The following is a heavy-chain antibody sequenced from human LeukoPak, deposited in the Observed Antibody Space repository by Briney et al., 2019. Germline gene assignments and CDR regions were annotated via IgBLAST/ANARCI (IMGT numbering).Heavy chain of an antibody. Sequence: ASVNVSCKASGYTFTSITMNWVRQAPGQGLEWMGWINTNTGNPTYAQGFTGRFVFSLDTSVSTAFLQISSLKTEDTAVYYCARSNNDGDYLGVGFDYWGQGTLVTVSS. CDR1: GYTFTSIT. CDR3: ARSNNDGDYLGVGFDY. V-gene: IGHV7-4-1*02. D-gene: IGHD4-17*01. J-gene: IGHJ4*02. CDR2: INTNTGNP.